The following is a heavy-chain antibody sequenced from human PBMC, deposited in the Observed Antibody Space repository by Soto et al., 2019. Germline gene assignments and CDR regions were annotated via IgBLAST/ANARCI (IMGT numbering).Heavy chain of an antibody. Sequence: PSETLSLTCTVSGTSVRHFYWSWIRQSAGKGLEWIGRIYSTGTTNFNPSLKRRLTMSMDMSKNQVSLNLTSVTAADTAVYYCVRDRADFSSTYYHYFSVWGRGTLVTVSS. CDR3: VRDRADFSSTYYHYFSV. V-gene: IGHV4-4*07. J-gene: IGHJ2*01. D-gene: IGHD6-13*01. CDR2: IYSTGTT. CDR1: GTSVRHFY.